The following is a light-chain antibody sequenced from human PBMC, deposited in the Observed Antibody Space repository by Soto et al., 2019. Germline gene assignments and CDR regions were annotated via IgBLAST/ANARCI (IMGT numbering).Light chain of an antibody. CDR1: QSVSSY. V-gene: IGKV3-11*01. J-gene: IGKJ1*01. CDR3: QKYGNSPQK. Sequence: EIVLTQSQATLSLSPVEIATLSGRASQSVSSYLAWYQQKPGQAPRLLIYDEYNRATGIQARFSGSGSGKDFTITISRMENEDFEAYYCQKYGNSPQKFGQGNKVDIK. CDR2: DEY.